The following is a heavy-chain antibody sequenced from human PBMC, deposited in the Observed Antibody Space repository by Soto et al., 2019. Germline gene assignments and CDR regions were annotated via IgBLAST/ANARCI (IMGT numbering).Heavy chain of an antibody. V-gene: IGHV3-23*01. CDR1: GFKLSNYA. D-gene: IGHD3-16*01. J-gene: IGHJ4*02. CDR3: AKDRRAGGNSAFYFDF. CDR2: ISATGGGT. Sequence: LRLSCAASGFKLSNYAMSWVRQAPGKGLEWVSLISATGGGTYYADSVKGRFTISRDNSHNTPYLQVHSLTAEDTAVYYCAKDRRAGGNSAFYFDFWGQGAQVTVSS.